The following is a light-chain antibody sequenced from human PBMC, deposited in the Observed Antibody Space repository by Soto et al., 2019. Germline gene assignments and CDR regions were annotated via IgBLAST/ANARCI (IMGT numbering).Light chain of an antibody. CDR3: QQYGSSTLT. Sequence: EIVLTQSPGTLSLSPGERATLSCRASQSLNSNYLAWYQQKPGQAPRLLIYGASSRATGIPDRFSGGGSGTDFTLTISRLEPEDFAVYYCQQYGSSTLTFGGGTKVEI. CDR1: QSLNSNY. J-gene: IGKJ4*01. V-gene: IGKV3-20*01. CDR2: GAS.